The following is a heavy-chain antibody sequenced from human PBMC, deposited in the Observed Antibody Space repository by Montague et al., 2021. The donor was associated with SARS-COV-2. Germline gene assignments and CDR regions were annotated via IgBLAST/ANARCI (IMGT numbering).Heavy chain of an antibody. J-gene: IGHJ3*02. CDR2: ISTSAYTT. V-gene: IGHV3-48*03. CDR3: TRDYRSVVGDGLDI. Sequence: SLRLSCAASGFTFSYYDMNWVRQAPGKGPEWISYISTSAYTTSYAGSVKGRFTISRYNGKNSLYLQMNSLRVEDTAVYYCTRDYRSVVGDGLDIWGQGTKVTVSS. CDR1: GFTFSYYD. D-gene: IGHD3-16*02.